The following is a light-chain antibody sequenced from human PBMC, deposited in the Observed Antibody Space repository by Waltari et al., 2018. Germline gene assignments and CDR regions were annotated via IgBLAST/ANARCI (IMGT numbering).Light chain of an antibody. CDR3: QQYNNWPPPWT. J-gene: IGKJ1*01. V-gene: IGKV3-15*01. CDR2: GAS. Sequence: EIVMTQSPATLSVSPGERATLPCRASQSVRSNLAWYQQKPGQAPRLLIYGASTRATGIPARFSGSGSGTEFTLTISSMQSEDFAVYYCQQYNNWPPPWTFGQGTKVEIK. CDR1: QSVRSN.